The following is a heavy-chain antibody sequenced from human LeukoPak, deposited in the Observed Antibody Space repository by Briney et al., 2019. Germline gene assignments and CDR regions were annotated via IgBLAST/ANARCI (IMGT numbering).Heavy chain of an antibody. CDR3: ARVVYNYDSSGYSYYFDY. CDR2: MNPNSGNT. D-gene: IGHD3-22*01. CDR1: GYTFTSYD. Sequence: ASVKVSCKASGYTFTSYDINWVRQATGQGLEWMGWMNPNSGNTGYAQRFQGRVTMTRNTSISTAYMELSSLRSEDTAVYYCARVVYNYDSSGYSYYFDYWGQGTLVTVSS. J-gene: IGHJ4*02. V-gene: IGHV1-8*01.